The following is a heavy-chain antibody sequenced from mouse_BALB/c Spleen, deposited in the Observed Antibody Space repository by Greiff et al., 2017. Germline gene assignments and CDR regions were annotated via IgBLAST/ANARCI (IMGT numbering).Heavy chain of an antibody. Sequence: VKLMESGPGLVAPSQSLSITCTVSGFSLTSYGVHWVRQPPGKGLEWLGVIWAGGSTNYNSALMSRLSISKDNSKSQVFLKMNRLQTDDTAMYYCASPRYHAMDYWGQGTSVTVSS. CDR2: IWAGGST. J-gene: IGHJ4*01. CDR1: GFSLTSYG. CDR3: ASPRYHAMDY. V-gene: IGHV2-9*02.